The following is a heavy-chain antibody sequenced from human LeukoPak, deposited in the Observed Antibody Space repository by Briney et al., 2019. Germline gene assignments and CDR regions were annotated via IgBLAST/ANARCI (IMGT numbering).Heavy chain of an antibody. Sequence: GGSLRLSCAASGFSFSNYTMNWVRQAPGKALQWVSFISSSGTFAHYADSVKGRFTISRDNAKNSLYLQMSGLRAEDTAVYYCAREPWTSAPDYWGQGILVTVSS. D-gene: IGHD3/OR15-3a*01. CDR3: AREPWTSAPDY. J-gene: IGHJ4*02. CDR1: GFSFSNYT. CDR2: ISSSGTFA. V-gene: IGHV3-21*01.